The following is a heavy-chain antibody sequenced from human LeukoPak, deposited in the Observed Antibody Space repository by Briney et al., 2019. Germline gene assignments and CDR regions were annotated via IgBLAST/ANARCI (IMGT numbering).Heavy chain of an antibody. CDR3: PRMYIKWGRYLQH. D-gene: IGHD1-26*01. CDR2: IYYSGST. CDR1: GGSISSSSYY. J-gene: IGHJ1*01. Sequence: SETLSLTCTVSGGSISSSSYYWGWIRQPPGKGLEWIGSIYYSGSTHYKPSLKSRVTISVDTSKNQFSLKLTSVTAADTAVYYRPRMYIKWGRYLQHWGQGTLVAVSS. V-gene: IGHV4-39*01.